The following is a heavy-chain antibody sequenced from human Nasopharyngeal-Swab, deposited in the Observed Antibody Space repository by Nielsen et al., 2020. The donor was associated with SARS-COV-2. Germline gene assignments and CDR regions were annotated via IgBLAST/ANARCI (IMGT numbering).Heavy chain of an antibody. V-gene: IGHV4-39*01. Sequence: ESLKISCTVSGGSISSSSYYWGWIRQPPGKGLEWIGSIYYSGSTYYNPSLKSRVTISVDTSKNQFSLKLSSVTAADTAVYFCARHTPIATAAMGYFQHWGQGTLVTVSS. CDR3: ARHTPIATAAMGYFQH. D-gene: IGHD6-13*01. J-gene: IGHJ1*01. CDR2: IYYSGST. CDR1: GGSISSSSYY.